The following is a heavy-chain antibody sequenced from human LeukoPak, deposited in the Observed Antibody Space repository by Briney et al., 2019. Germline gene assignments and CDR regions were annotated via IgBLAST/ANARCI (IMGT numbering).Heavy chain of an antibody. J-gene: IGHJ4*02. CDR1: GGSISSSSYY. Sequence: PSETLSLTCTVSGGSISSSSYYWGWIRQPPGKGLEWIGSIYYSGSTYYNPSLKSRVTISVDTSKNQFSLKLSSVTAADTAVYYCATEGYSGYDWEHYWGQGTLVAVSS. D-gene: IGHD5-12*01. CDR3: ATEGYSGYDWEHY. CDR2: IYYSGST. V-gene: IGHV4-39*07.